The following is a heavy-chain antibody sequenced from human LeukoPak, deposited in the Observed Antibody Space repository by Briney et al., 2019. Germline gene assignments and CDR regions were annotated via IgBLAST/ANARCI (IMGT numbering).Heavy chain of an antibody. CDR1: GFPFSSYA. D-gene: IGHD1-1*01. CDR2: LSGSGDST. J-gene: IGHJ4*02. V-gene: IGHV3-23*01. CDR3: AKSHASIWNVYDY. Sequence: GALRLSCAASGFPFSSYAMSWVRVAPGKGLEWVSALSGSGDSTYYADSVKGRFTISRDNSKNTLFLQMNSLRAEDTAVYYCAKSHASIWNVYDYWGQGTLVTVSS.